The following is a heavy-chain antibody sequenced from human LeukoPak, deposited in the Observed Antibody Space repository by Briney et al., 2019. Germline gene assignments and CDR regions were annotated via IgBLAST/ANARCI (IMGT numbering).Heavy chain of an antibody. CDR3: AQYGDYVS. V-gene: IGHV3-9*01. Sequence: GGSLRLSCAASGFTFDDYAMHWVRQAPGKGLEWVSGISWNSGSIGYADSVKGRFTISRDNAKNSLYLQMNSLRAKDTALYYCAQYGDYVSWGQGTLVTVSS. D-gene: IGHD4-17*01. CDR2: ISWNSGSI. CDR1: GFTFDDYA. J-gene: IGHJ1*01.